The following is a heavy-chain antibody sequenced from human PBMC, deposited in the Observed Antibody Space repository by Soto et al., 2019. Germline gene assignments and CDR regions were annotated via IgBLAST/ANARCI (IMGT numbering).Heavy chain of an antibody. CDR1: GFSFRNYG. CDR2: IKSRSGSV. CDR3: ARYDGTAAALNFEF. Sequence: EVQLVETGGGLVQPGGSLRLSCAASGFSFRNYGMNWVRQAPGKGLEWVSYIKSRSGSVYYADSVEGRFTISRDNAKNLVYLQMNSLRDEDTAVYYCARYDGTAAALNFEFWGQGTLVTVSS. V-gene: IGHV3-48*02. D-gene: IGHD6-25*01. J-gene: IGHJ4*02.